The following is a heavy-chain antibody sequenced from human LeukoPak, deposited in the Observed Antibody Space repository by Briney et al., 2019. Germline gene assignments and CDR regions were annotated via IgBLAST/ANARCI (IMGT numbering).Heavy chain of an antibody. CDR3: ARVIASGLLPTGVFDY. D-gene: IGHD6-13*01. J-gene: IGHJ4*02. Sequence: SVKVSCKASGGTFSSYAISGVGQAPGQGLEGMGGIIPIFGTANYAQKFQGRVTITTDESTSTAYMELSSLRSEDTAVYYCARVIASGLLPTGVFDYWGQGTLVTVSS. CDR1: GGTFSSYA. CDR2: IIPIFGTA. V-gene: IGHV1-69*05.